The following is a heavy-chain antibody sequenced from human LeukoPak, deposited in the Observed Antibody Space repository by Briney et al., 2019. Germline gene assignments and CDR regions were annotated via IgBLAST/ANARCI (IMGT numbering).Heavy chain of an antibody. Sequence: GEALQISCKGSGCGFTSYWIGWGRQMPGKGLEWMGIIYFGDSHTRYSPSFQGRVTISADKSISTAYLQWSSLKASDTAIYYCATSAGSSSSWEFDYWGQGTLVTVSS. D-gene: IGHD6-13*01. CDR3: ATSAGSSSSWEFDY. CDR1: GCGFTSYW. CDR2: IYFGDSHT. J-gene: IGHJ4*02. V-gene: IGHV5-51*01.